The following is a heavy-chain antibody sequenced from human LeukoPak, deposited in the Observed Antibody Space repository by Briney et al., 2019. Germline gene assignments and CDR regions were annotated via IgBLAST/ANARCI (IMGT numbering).Heavy chain of an antibody. V-gene: IGHV4-34*01. CDR1: GGSFSGYY. CDR3: ARESFPPGSSRYYYYMDV. D-gene: IGHD6-6*01. CDR2: INHSGST. Sequence: PSETLSLTCAVYGGSFSGYYWSWIRQPPGKGLEWIGEINHSGSTNYNPSLKSRVTISVDTSKNQFSLKLSSVTAADTAVYYCARESFPPGSSRYYYYMDVWGKGTTVTVSS. J-gene: IGHJ6*03.